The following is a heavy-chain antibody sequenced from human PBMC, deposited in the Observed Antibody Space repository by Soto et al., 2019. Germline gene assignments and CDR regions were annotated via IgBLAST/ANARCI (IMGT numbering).Heavy chain of an antibody. V-gene: IGHV1-18*04. D-gene: IGHD3-22*01. Sequence: QVQLVQSGAEVKKPGASVKVSCKASGYTFTSYGISWVRQAPGQGLEWMGWISAYNGNTNYAQKLKGRVTMTTDTSTSTAYMELRSLRSDDTAMYYCARAAITMIVMGGWFEPWGQGTLVTVSS. CDR2: ISAYNGNT. CDR1: GYTFTSYG. CDR3: ARAAITMIVMGGWFEP. J-gene: IGHJ5*02.